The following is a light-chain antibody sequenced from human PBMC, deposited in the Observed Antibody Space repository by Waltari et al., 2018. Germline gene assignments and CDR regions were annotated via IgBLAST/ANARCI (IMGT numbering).Light chain of an antibody. CDR2: DTS. CDR3: QQRSAWPRT. Sequence: IVLTQSPATLSLSPGGSATLSCRASQSVITFLTWYHQKPGQAPRLLIYDTSKRATGIPARFSGAGSGTDFTLTINSLEPEDFAIYYCQQRSAWPRTFGQGTKLEFK. V-gene: IGKV3-11*01. CDR1: QSVITF. J-gene: IGKJ2*01.